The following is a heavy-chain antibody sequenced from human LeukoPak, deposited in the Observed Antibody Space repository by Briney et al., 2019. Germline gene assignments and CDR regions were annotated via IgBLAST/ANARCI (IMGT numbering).Heavy chain of an antibody. CDR2: ISYDGSKK. J-gene: IGHJ4*02. D-gene: IGHD3-10*01. Sequence: GGSLRLSCAASGLTFSSYAMHWVRQAPGKGLEWVAVISYDGSKKYYAASVKGRFTISRENSKNTLYLQMNSLRAEDTAVYYCARPLPRPRERTVLLWFGELQLGAYWGQGALVTVSS. CDR3: ARPLPRPRERTVLLWFGELQLGAY. CDR1: GLTFSSYA. V-gene: IGHV3-30-3*01.